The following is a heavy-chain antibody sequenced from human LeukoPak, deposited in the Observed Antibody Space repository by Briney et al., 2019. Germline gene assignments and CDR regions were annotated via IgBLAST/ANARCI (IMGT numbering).Heavy chain of an antibody. CDR2: IIPIFGSA. D-gene: IGHD6-13*01. CDR3: ARVIAAAGDY. CDR1: GGIFSNYG. Sequence: ASVKVSCKASGGIFSNYGINWVRQAPGQGLEWMGVIIPIFGSANYAQKFQGRVTMTTDTSTSTAYMELRSLRSDDTAVYYCARVIAAAGDYWGQGTLVTVSS. J-gene: IGHJ4*02. V-gene: IGHV1-69*05.